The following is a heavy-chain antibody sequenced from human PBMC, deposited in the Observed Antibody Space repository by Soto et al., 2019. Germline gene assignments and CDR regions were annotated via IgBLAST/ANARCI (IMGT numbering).Heavy chain of an antibody. J-gene: IGHJ5*02. V-gene: IGHV4-59*10. CDR3: VRDGTKTLRDWFDP. D-gene: IGHD1-1*01. Sequence: PSETLSLTCAAYGESFSGFYWSWIRKSAGKGLEWIGRIYATGTTDYNPSLKSRVMMSVDTSKKQFSLKLRSVTAADTAVYYCVRDGTKTLRDWFDPWGQGISVTVSS. CDR2: IYATGTT. CDR1: GESFSGFY.